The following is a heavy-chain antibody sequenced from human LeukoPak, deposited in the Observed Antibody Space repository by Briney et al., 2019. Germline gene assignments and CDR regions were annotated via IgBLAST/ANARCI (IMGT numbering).Heavy chain of an antibody. CDR3: ANTNSGWYYFDY. D-gene: IGHD6-19*01. J-gene: IGHJ4*02. CDR2: INGNGGYT. CDR1: GFTFSNYA. V-gene: IGHV3-23*01. Sequence: PGGSLRLSCAASGFTFSNYAMNWVRQAPGKGLEWVSAINGNGGYTYYADSVKGRFTISRDNSKNTLYLQMNSLRAEDTAVYYCANTNSGWYYFDYWGQGTLVTVSS.